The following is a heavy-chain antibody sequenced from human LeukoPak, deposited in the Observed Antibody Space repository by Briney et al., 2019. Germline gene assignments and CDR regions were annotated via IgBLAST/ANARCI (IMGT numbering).Heavy chain of an antibody. CDR3: AKNEDSSGWYVGYYYYGMDV. Sequence: GGSLRLSCAASGFTFSSYAMSWVRQAPGKGLEWVSAISGSGGSTYYADSVKGRFTISRDNSKNTLYLQMNSLRAEDTAVYYCAKNEDSSGWYVGYYYYGMDVWGQGTTVTVSS. CDR1: GFTFSSYA. CDR2: ISGSGGST. J-gene: IGHJ6*02. D-gene: IGHD6-19*01. V-gene: IGHV3-23*01.